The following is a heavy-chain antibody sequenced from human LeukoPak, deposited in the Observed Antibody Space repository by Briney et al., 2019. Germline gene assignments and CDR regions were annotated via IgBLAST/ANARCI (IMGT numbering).Heavy chain of an antibody. J-gene: IGHJ4*02. CDR2: ISSRSRYT. CDR3: ASGVESSSYPDY. Sequence: PGGSLRLSCAASGFTFSDYYMSWIRQAPGKGLEWVSYISSRSRYTNYADSVKGRFTISRDDAKNSLYLQMNSLRAEDTAVYYCASGVESSSYPDYWGQGTLVTVSS. CDR1: GFTFSDYY. D-gene: IGHD6-13*01. V-gene: IGHV3-11*03.